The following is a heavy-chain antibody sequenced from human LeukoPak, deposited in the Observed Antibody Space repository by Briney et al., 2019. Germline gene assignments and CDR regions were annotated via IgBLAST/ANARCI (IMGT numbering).Heavy chain of an antibody. D-gene: IGHD3-22*01. CDR2: ISSSGSTI. V-gene: IGHV3-48*03. CDR1: GFTFSSYE. J-gene: IGHJ4*02. Sequence: PGGSLRLSCAASGFTFSSYEMNWVRQAPGKGLEWVSYISSSGSTIYYADSVKGRFTISRDNAKNSLYLQMNSLRAEDTAVYYCAREGYYYDSSGYHDYWGQGTLVTVSS. CDR3: AREGYYYDSSGYHDY.